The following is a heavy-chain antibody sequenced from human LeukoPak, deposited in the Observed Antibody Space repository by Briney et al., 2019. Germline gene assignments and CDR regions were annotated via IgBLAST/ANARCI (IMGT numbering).Heavy chain of an antibody. CDR3: ARPNYDFRSGHLPHDAFDI. J-gene: IGHJ3*02. CDR2: ISSSSSYI. CDR1: GFIFSSYL. Sequence: GGSLRLSCAASGFIFSSYLMSWVRQAPGKGLEWVSSISSSSSYIYYADSVKGRFTISRDNAKNSLYLQMNSLRAEDTAVYYCARPNYDFRSGHLPHDAFDIWGQGTMVTVSS. D-gene: IGHD3-3*01. V-gene: IGHV3-21*01.